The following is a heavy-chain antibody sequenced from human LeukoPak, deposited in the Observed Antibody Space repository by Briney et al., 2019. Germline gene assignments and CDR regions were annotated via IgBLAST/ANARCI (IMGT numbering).Heavy chain of an antibody. Sequence: GGSLRLSCAASGFPFNNYWMHWVRQAPGKGLEWVANIKQDGSEKYYVGSVKGRFTISRDNAKNSLYLQMNSLRAEDTAVYYCARGGDDFWSAYGYFDYWGQGTLVTVSS. CDR2: IKQDGSEK. CDR3: ARGGDDFWSAYGYFDY. V-gene: IGHV3-7*01. D-gene: IGHD3-3*01. J-gene: IGHJ4*02. CDR1: GFPFNNYW.